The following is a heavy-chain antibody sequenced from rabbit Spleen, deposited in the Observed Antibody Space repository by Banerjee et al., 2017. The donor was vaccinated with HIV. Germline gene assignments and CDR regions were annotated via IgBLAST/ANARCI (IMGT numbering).Heavy chain of an antibody. V-gene: IGHV1S7*01. Sequence: QLTETGGGLVQPGGSLTLSCKASGIDFTNYYISWVRQAPGKGLEWIGIIYAAKGSTDYASWVNGRFTISSDNAQNTLYLQLNSLTAADTATYFCVRGASSSGYYSLWGQGTLVTVS. CDR3: VRGASSSGYYSL. CDR2: IYAAKGST. CDR1: GIDFTNYY. J-gene: IGHJ3*01. D-gene: IGHD1-1*01.